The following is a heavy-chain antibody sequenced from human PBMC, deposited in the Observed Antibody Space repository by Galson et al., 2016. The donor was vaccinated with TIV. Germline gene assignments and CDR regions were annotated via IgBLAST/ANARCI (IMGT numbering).Heavy chain of an antibody. CDR2: ISYDGGNK. CDR1: GFTFGDYA. Sequence: SLRLSCAASGFTFGDYAMHWVRQAPGKGLEWVAVISYDGGNKYYADSVKGRFTISRDNSKNTLHLQMNSLRAEDTAVYYCAKEENSGYYPNDAFDFWGQGTMVTVSS. D-gene: IGHD3-22*01. V-gene: IGHV3-30*18. J-gene: IGHJ3*01. CDR3: AKEENSGYYPNDAFDF.